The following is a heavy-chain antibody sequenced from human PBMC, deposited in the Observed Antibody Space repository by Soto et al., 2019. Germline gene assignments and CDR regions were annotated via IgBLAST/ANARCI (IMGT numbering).Heavy chain of an antibody. V-gene: IGHV3-30*18. D-gene: IGHD6-13*01. CDR1: GFTFSSYG. CDR3: AKYSRSWYC. J-gene: IGHJ4*02. Sequence: GGSLRLSCAASGFTFSSYGMHWVRQAPGKGLEWVAVISYDGSNKYYADSVKGRFTISRDNSKNTLYLQMNSLRAEDTAVYYCAKYSRSWYCWGQGTLGTSPQ. CDR2: ISYDGSNK.